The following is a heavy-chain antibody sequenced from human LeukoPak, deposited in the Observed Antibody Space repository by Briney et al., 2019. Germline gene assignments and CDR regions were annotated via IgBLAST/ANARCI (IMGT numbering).Heavy chain of an antibody. V-gene: IGHV1-2*02. CDR1: GYTFTGYY. CDR2: INPNSGDT. D-gene: IGHD3-9*01. J-gene: IGHJ5*02. Sequence: EASVKVSCKASGYTFTGYYMHWVRQAPGQGLEWMGWINPNSGDTNYAQKFQGRVTMTRDTSISTAYMELSRLRSDDTAVYYCARVYDILTGYSDWFDPWGQGTLVSVSS. CDR3: ARVYDILTGYSDWFDP.